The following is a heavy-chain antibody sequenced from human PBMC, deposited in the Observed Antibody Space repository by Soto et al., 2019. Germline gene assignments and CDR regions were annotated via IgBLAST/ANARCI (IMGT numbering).Heavy chain of an antibody. Sequence: QVQLQESGPGLVKPSQALSLTCTVSGDSVSSGDYFWSWIRQPPGKGLEWIGSIFYTGSTDYNPSLKSRVSISTDTSKNQFSLKLTSVTAADTAVYYCAKDGRIIEDTWGGLDVWGQGAMVTVSS. CDR1: GDSVSSGDYF. D-gene: IGHD3-3*01. J-gene: IGHJ3*01. CDR2: IFYTGST. CDR3: AKDGRIIEDTWGGLDV. V-gene: IGHV4-30-4*01.